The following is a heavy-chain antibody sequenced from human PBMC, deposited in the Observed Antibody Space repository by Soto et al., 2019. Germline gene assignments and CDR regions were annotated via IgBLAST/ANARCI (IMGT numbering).Heavy chain of an antibody. V-gene: IGHV4-34*01. CDR1: GGSFSGYY. CDR3: ARGKRGSGWTLGNYYYGLDV. D-gene: IGHD6-19*01. CDR2: INHSGST. Sequence: SETLSLTCAVSGGSFSGYYWSWIRQPPGKGLEWIGEINHSGSTKYNPSLRSRLTISLDTSKNQFSLTLSSVTAADTGVYYCARGKRGSGWTLGNYYYGLDVWGQGTTVTVSS. J-gene: IGHJ6*02.